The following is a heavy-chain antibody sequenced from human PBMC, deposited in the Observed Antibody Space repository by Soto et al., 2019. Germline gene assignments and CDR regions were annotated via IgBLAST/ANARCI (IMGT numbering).Heavy chain of an antibody. D-gene: IGHD2-2*01. Sequence: GGSLRLSCAASGFTLRSYWMHWVRQAPGKGLVWVSGISHSGGSTTYADSVQGRFSISRDNPKNTLYLQMNSLRGEDTATYYCAKARCSTTNCYVPDYWGQGTLVTVSS. V-gene: IGHV3-23*01. CDR1: GFTLRSYW. CDR2: ISHSGGST. CDR3: AKARCSTTNCYVPDY. J-gene: IGHJ4*02.